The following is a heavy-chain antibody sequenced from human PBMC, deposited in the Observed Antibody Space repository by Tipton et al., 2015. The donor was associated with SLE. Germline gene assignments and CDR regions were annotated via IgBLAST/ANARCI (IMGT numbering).Heavy chain of an antibody. D-gene: IGHD3-22*01. CDR3: ARGIPYYYDSSGVDY. Sequence: TLSLTCTVSGGSISSGGYYWSWIRQHPGKGLEWIGYIYYSGSTYYNPSLKSRVTISVDTSKNQFSLKLSSVTAADTAVYYCARGIPYYYDSSGVDYWGQGTLVTVSS. J-gene: IGHJ4*02. CDR2: IYYSGST. CDR1: GGSISSGGYY. V-gene: IGHV4-31*03.